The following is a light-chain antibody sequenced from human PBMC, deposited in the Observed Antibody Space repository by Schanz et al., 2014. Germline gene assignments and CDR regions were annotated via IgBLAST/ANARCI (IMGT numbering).Light chain of an antibody. Sequence: EIVMTQSPATLSVSPGERATLSCRASQSVGSDLAWYKQNPGQAPRLLIYGVSSRATGIPDRFSGSGSGTEFSLTISSLQSEDFAAYYCQQYNNWPLTFGPGTKVDF. J-gene: IGKJ3*01. V-gene: IGKV3D-15*01. CDR2: GVS. CDR1: QSVGSD. CDR3: QQYNNWPLT.